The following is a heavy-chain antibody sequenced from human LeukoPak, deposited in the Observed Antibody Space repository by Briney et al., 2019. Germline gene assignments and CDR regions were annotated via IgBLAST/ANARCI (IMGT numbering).Heavy chain of an antibody. Sequence: SETLSLTCTVSGGSISSNSYYWGWIRQPPGKGLEWIGSIYYSGSPYHNPSLKSRVTVSVDTSKNQFSLKLNSVTAADTAVYFCTRLLHDSRGYYYFDYWGQGTLATVSS. CDR1: GGSISSNSYY. V-gene: IGHV4-39*01. J-gene: IGHJ4*02. CDR3: TRLLHDSRGYYYFDY. D-gene: IGHD3-22*01. CDR2: IYYSGSP.